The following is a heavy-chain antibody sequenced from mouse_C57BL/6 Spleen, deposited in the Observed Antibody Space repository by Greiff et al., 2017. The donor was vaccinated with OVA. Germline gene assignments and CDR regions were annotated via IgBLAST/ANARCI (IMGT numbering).Heavy chain of an antibody. CDR1: GFTFSSYA. V-gene: IGHV5-4*01. J-gene: IGHJ3*01. D-gene: IGHD1-1*01. CDR2: ISDGGSYT. CDR3: ARGRGSSPAWFAY. Sequence: EVQVVESGGGLVKPGGSLKLSCAASGFTFSSYAMSWVRQTPEKRLEWVATISDGGSYTYYPDNVKGRFTISRDNAKNNLYLQMSHLKSEDTAMYYCARGRGSSPAWFAYWGQGTLVTVSA.